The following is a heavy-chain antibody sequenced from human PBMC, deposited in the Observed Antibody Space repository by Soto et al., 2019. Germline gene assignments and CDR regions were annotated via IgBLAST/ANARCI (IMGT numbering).Heavy chain of an antibody. D-gene: IGHD2-2*01. V-gene: IGHV4-39*01. J-gene: IGHJ4*02. Sequence: PSETLSLTCTVAGGSIGSSSYYWGWIRQPPGKGLEWIGSIYYSGSTYYNPSLKSRVTISVDTSKNQFSLKLSSVTAADTAVYYCAVVPAATFDYWGQGTLVTVSS. CDR2: IYYSGST. CDR3: AVVPAATFDY. CDR1: GGSIGSSSYY.